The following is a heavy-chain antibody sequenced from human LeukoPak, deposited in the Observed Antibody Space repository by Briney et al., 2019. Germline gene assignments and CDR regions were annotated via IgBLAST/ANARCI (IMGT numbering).Heavy chain of an antibody. J-gene: IGHJ4*02. D-gene: IGHD1-26*01. CDR1: GFTFSKYS. Sequence: GGSLRLSCAASGFTFSKYSMNWVRQAPGKGLEWVSSISTSSTYIYYADSMKGRFTVSRDNAKKSLYLQMSSLRAEDTAVYYCARAKTSGSYLYGYWGQGTLVTVSS. CDR3: ARAKTSGSYLYGY. CDR2: ISTSSTYI. V-gene: IGHV3-21*01.